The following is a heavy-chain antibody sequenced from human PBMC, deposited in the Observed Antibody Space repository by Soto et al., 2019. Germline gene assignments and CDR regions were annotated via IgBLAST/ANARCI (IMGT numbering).Heavy chain of an antibody. Sequence: SETLSLTCAVYGGSFSGYYWTWIRQPPGTGLEWIGEINHSGSTNYNPSLKSRVTISVDTSKNQFFLKLTSMTAADTAVYYCARGVARFFGEGSWFAPWGQGTLVTVSS. CDR3: ARGVARFFGEGSWFAP. V-gene: IGHV4-34*01. CDR1: GGSFSGYY. D-gene: IGHD3-3*01. CDR2: INHSGST. J-gene: IGHJ5*02.